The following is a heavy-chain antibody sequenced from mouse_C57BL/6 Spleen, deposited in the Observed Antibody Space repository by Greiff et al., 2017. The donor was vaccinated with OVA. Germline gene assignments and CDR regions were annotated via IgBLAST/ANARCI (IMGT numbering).Heavy chain of an antibody. D-gene: IGHD1-1*01. J-gene: IGHJ3*01. V-gene: IGHV5-17*01. CDR3: ARDLRGAWFAY. Sequence: EVQVVESGGGLVKPGGSLKLSCAASGFTFSDYGMHWVRQAPEKGLEWVAYISSGRSTIYYADTVKGRFTISRDNAKNTLFLQMTSLRSEDTAMYYCARDLRGAWFAYWGQGTLVTVSA. CDR2: ISSGRSTI. CDR1: GFTFSDYG.